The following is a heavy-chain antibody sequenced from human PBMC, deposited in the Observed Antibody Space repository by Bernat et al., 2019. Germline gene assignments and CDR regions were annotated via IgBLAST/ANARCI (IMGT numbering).Heavy chain of an antibody. CDR3: ARSPATGTVDY. D-gene: IGHD1-1*01. J-gene: IGHJ4*02. CDR2: IYSGGST. V-gene: IGHV3-53*01. Sequence: EVQLVESGGDLVKPGGSLRLSCAASGFTVSSNYMSWVRQAPGKGLEWVSVIYSGGSTYYADSVKGRFTISRDNAKNSLFPQMNSLRAEDTAVYYCARSPATGTVDYWGQGTLVTVSS. CDR1: GFTVSSNY.